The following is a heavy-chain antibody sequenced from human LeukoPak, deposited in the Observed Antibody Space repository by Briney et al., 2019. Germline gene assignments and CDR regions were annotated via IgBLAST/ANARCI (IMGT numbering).Heavy chain of an antibody. CDR2: IYYSGST. V-gene: IGHV4-39*07. J-gene: IGHJ4*02. Sequence: PSETLSLTCTVSGGSISSSSYYWGWIRQPPGKGLEWIGSIYYSGSTYYNPSLKSRVTISVDTSKNQFSLKLSSVTAADTAVYYCARARGEDYYDSSGYDYWGQGTLVTVSS. CDR3: ARARGEDYYDSSGYDY. D-gene: IGHD3-22*01. CDR1: GGSISSSSYY.